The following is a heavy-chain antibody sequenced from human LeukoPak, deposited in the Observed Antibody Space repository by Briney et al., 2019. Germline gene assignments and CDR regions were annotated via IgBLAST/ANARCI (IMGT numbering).Heavy chain of an antibody. J-gene: IGHJ4*02. CDR1: GFTFSSYW. CDR2: IKQDGSEK. D-gene: IGHD6-13*01. V-gene: IGHV3-7*01. CDR3: AREGITAAADY. Sequence: GGSLRLSCAASGFTFSSYWMSWVRQAPGKGLEWEANIKQDGSEKYYVDSVKGRFTISRDNAKNSLYLQLNSLRAEDTAVYYCAREGITAAADYWGQGTLVTVSS.